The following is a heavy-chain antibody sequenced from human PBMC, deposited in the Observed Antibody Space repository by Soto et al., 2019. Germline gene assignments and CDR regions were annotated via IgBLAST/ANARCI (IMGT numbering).Heavy chain of an antibody. V-gene: IGHV3-7*01. CDR2: IKQDGSEK. CDR3: ARDDPSYCSGGSCCALYAFDI. J-gene: IGHJ3*02. Sequence: GGSLRLSCAASGFTFSSYWMSWVRQAPGKGLEWVANIKQDGSEKYYVDSVKGRFTISRDNAKNSLYLQMNSLRAEDTAVYYCARDDPSYCSGGSCCALYAFDIWGQGTMVTVSS. D-gene: IGHD2-15*01. CDR1: GFTFSSYW.